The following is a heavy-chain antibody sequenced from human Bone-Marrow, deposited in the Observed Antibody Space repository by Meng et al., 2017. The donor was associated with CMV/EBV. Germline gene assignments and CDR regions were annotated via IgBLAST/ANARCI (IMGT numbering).Heavy chain of an antibody. J-gene: IGHJ4*02. Sequence: GESLKISCVASGFTLSTHWMHWVRQAPGKGLVWVSRINPDGSSTSYADSVEGRFTISRDNAKNSLFLQMTGLRAEDTAFYYCARVFSSGLYYFDFWGGVTQVTVSS. CDR3: ARVFSSGLYYFDF. CDR2: INPDGSST. V-gene: IGHV3-74*01. CDR1: GFTLSTHW. D-gene: IGHD3-22*01.